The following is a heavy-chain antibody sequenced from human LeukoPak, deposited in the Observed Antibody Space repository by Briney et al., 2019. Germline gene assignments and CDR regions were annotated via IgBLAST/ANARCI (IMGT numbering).Heavy chain of an antibody. J-gene: IGHJ4*02. CDR3: AREDCSGGSCHLFDY. D-gene: IGHD2-15*01. CDR2: TYYRSKWYN. Sequence: SQTLSLTCAISGDSVSSNIAAWNWTRQSPSRGLEWLGRTYYRSKWYNDYAVSVKSRMTISPDTSKNQFFLQLSSVTPEDTAVYYCAREDCSGGSCHLFDYWGQGTLVTVSS. CDR1: GDSVSSNIAA. V-gene: IGHV6-1*01.